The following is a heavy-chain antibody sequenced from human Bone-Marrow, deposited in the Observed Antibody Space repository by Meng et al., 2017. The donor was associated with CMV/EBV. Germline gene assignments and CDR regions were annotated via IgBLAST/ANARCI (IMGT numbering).Heavy chain of an antibody. V-gene: IGHV3-9*01. Sequence: GGSLRLSCTVSPFTFHKYAIHWVRQAPGKGLEWVSGFSLDSDRIDYADSVKGRFTVSRDSAKGSLYLQMNSLRAEDTAVYYCARGRPRFDYWGQGTLVTFSS. CDR2: FSLDSDRI. CDR3: ARGRPRFDY. J-gene: IGHJ4*02. CDR1: PFTFHKYA.